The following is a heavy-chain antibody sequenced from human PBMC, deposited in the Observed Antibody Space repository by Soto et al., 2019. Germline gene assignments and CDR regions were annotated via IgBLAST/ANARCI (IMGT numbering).Heavy chain of an antibody. CDR2: ISYDGSNK. Sequence: QTGGSLRLSCAASGFTFSSYAMHWVRQAPGKGLEWVAVISYDGSNKYYADSVKGRFTISRDNSKNTLYLQMNSLRAEDTAVYYCARDRYGDYLNDYWGQGTLVTVSS. D-gene: IGHD4-17*01. CDR3: ARDRYGDYLNDY. J-gene: IGHJ4*02. CDR1: GFTFSSYA. V-gene: IGHV3-30-3*01.